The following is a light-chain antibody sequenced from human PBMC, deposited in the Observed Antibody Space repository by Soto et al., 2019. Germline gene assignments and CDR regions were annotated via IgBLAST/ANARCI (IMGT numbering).Light chain of an antibody. CDR3: SSSTSSSTSVV. CDR1: SSDVGGYNY. Sequence: QSVLTQPASVSGSPGQSITISCTGTSSDVGGYNYVSWYQQYPGKAPKLMIYDVSKRPSGVSNRFSGSKSGNTASLTISGLQAEDEADYYCSSSTSSSTSVVFGGGTKLTVL. CDR2: DVS. V-gene: IGLV2-14*01. J-gene: IGLJ2*01.